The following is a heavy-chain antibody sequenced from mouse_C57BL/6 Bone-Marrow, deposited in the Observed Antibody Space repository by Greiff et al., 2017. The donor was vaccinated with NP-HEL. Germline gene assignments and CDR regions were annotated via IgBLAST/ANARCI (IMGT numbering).Heavy chain of an antibody. CDR1: GFNIKDDY. J-gene: IGHJ2*01. D-gene: IGHD1-1*01. V-gene: IGHV14-4*01. CDR2: IDPANGDT. Sequence: EVQLQQSGAELVRPGASVKLSCTASGFNIKDDYMHWVKQRPEQGLEWIGWIDPANGDTEYASKFQGKATITADTSSNTAYLQLSSLTSEDTAVYYCTRYYGSSPDYWGQGTTLTVSS. CDR3: TRYYGSSPDY.